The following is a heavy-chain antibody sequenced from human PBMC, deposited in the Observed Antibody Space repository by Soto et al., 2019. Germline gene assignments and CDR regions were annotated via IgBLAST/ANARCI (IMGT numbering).Heavy chain of an antibody. V-gene: IGHV3-30-3*01. CDR3: ARDPGFGVLRFLEWSPGYYYGMDV. CDR1: GFTFSSYA. D-gene: IGHD3-3*01. CDR2: ISYDGSNK. Sequence: GGSLRLSCAASGFTFSSYAMHWVRQAPGKGLEWVAVISYDGSNKYYADSVKGRFTISRDNSKNTLYLQMNSLRAEDTAVYYCARDPGFGVLRFLEWSPGYYYGMDVWGQGTTVTVSS. J-gene: IGHJ6*02.